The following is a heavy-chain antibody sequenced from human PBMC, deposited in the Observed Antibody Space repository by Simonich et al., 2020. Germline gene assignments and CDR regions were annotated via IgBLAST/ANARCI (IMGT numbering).Heavy chain of an antibody. D-gene: IGHD6-13*01. V-gene: IGHV1-18*01. CDR1: GYTFTSNG. Sequence: QVQLVQSGAEVKKPGASVKVSCKASGYTFTSNGISWVRQAPGQGLEWMGWISAANGKTNYDQKLQGRVTMTTDTSTSTAYMELRSLRSDDTAVYYCARDQGGRAAAATDYWGQGTLVTVSS. J-gene: IGHJ4*02. CDR3: ARDQGGRAAAATDY. CDR2: ISAANGKT.